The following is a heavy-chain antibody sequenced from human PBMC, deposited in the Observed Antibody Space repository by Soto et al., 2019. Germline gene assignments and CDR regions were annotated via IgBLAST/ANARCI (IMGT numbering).Heavy chain of an antibody. J-gene: IGHJ6*02. Sequence: QVQLVQSGAEVKKPGSSVKVSCKASGGTFSRYTFTWVRQAPGLGLEWMGRIIPIVDIPNYAQNFQGRVTITADKSTSTAYMELSSLTSDDTAVYYCASHFTGVLVLGTSPPGGDNYGWDVWGQGTTVSVS. CDR3: ASHFTGVLVLGTSPPGGDNYGWDV. D-gene: IGHD2-15*01. CDR1: GGTFSRYT. CDR2: IIPIVDIP. V-gene: IGHV1-69*02.